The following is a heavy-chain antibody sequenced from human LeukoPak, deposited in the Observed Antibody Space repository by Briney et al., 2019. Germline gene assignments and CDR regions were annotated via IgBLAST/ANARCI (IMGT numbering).Heavy chain of an antibody. J-gene: IGHJ4*02. CDR3: AKDRYSGSYLGQCYFDY. CDR2: IRYDGSNK. CDR1: GFTFSSYW. Sequence: GGSLRLSCAASGFTFSSYWMHWVRQAPGKGLEWVAFIRYDGSNKYYADSMKGRFTISRDNSKNTLYLQMNSLRAEDTAVYYCAKDRYSGSYLGQCYFDYWGQGTLVTVSS. V-gene: IGHV3-30*02. D-gene: IGHD1-26*01.